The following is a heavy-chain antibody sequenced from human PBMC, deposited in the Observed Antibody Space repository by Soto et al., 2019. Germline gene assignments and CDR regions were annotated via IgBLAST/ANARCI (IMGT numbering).Heavy chain of an antibody. Sequence: GESLKISCTGSGYSFANYWITWVRQMPGKGLEWMGRIDPADSYTNYRPSFQGHVTFSVDKSIDTAYLQWRSLQASDTAMYYCGRRHSSSSGFDPWGQGTLVTVSS. CDR2: IDPADSYT. D-gene: IGHD6-6*01. CDR1: GYSFANYW. V-gene: IGHV5-10-1*01. J-gene: IGHJ5*02. CDR3: GRRHSSSSGFDP.